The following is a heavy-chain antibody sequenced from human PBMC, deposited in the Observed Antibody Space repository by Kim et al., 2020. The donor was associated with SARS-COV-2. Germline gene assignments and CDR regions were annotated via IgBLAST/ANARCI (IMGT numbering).Heavy chain of an antibody. D-gene: IGHD3-16*01. CDR2: IKQDGSEK. CDR3: AGEGFGGGSY. V-gene: IGHV3-7*03. J-gene: IGHJ4*02. Sequence: GGSLRLSCAASGLTFSSYWMDWVRQAPGKGLEWVANIKQDGSEKNYVGSVKGRFTVSRDNAKNSLYLQMNSLRAEDTAEYYCAGEGFGGGSYWGQGILVT. CDR1: GLTFSSYW.